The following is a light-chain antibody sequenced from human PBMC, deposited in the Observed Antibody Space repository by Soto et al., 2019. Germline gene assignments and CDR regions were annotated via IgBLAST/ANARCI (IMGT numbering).Light chain of an antibody. CDR1: QRITTY. J-gene: IGKJ2*01. V-gene: IGKV1-39*01. Sequence: IQMTQSPSSLSASVGDRVTITCRASQRITTYLNWYQQKPGKAPKLLISTSGTLQRGVPSRFRGSGSGTDFTLTITAPRPDDWATSFCQQSYSIPYTFGQGTKLEIK. CDR2: TSG. CDR3: QQSYSIPYT.